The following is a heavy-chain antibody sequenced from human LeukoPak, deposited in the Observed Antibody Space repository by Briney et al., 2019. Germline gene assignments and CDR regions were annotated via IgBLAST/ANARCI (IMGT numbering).Heavy chain of an antibody. Sequence: PGGSLRLSCAASGFTFSSYEMNWVRQAPGKGLEWVSYISSSGSTIYYADSVKGRFTISRDNSKNTLYLQMNSLRAEDTAVYYCAKTAWEAGLCFDYWGQGTLVTVSS. J-gene: IGHJ4*02. CDR3: AKTAWEAGLCFDY. CDR2: ISSSGSTI. V-gene: IGHV3-48*03. CDR1: GFTFSSYE. D-gene: IGHD5-18*01.